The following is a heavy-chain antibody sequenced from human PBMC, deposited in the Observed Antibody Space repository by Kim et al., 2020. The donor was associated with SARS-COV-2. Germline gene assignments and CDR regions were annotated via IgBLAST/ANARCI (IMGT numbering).Heavy chain of an antibody. J-gene: IGHJ4*02. CDR3: ARAGPYYLDY. V-gene: IGHV3-23*01. CDR2: ST. Sequence: STLYVDPLKGRFTIPRDNSKNTLYLQMNSPSAEDTAIYYCARAGPYYLDYWGQGTLVTVSS.